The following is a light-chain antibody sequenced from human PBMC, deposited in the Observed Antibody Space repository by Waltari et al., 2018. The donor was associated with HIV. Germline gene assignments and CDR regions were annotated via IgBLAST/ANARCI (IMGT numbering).Light chain of an antibody. J-gene: IGLJ3*02. CDR2: EVY. CDR1: TSDFDTFDF. CDR3: SSYSARGFVA. Sequence: HSALTQPASVSGSPGQSITISCTGPTSDFDTFDFVSWYQQSPGRAPTLLIFEVYFRPSGVAQRFAGSKSGDTASLTISALRAEDEADYLGSSYSARGFVAFGGGTKVTVL. V-gene: IGLV2-14*01.